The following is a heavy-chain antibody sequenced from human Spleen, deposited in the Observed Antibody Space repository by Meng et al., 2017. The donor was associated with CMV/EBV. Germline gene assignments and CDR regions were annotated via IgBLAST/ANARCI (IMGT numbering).Heavy chain of an antibody. Sequence: GESLKISCAASGFTFSSYEMNWVRQAPGKGLEWVSYISSSGSTIYYADSVKGRFTIPRDNAKSSLSLQMNSLRAEDMAVYYCARLGDFWSGYYDRGNYWGQGMLVTVSS. CDR1: GFTFSSYE. CDR3: ARLGDFWSGYYDRGNY. J-gene: IGHJ4*02. V-gene: IGHV3-48*03. CDR2: ISSSGSTI. D-gene: IGHD3-3*01.